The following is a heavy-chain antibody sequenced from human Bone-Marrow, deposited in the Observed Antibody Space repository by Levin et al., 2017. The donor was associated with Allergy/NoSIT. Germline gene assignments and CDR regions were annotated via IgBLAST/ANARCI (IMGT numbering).Heavy chain of an antibody. D-gene: IGHD3-16*01. CDR1: GGSFSGYY. CDR3: ARSGRDVGVDY. CDR2: INHSGST. Sequence: ESLKISCAVYGGSFSGYYWSWIRQPPGKGLEWIGEINHSGSTNYNPSLKSRVTISVDTSKNQFSLKLSSVTAADTAVYYCARSGRDVGVDYWGQGTLVTVSS. V-gene: IGHV4-34*01. J-gene: IGHJ4*02.